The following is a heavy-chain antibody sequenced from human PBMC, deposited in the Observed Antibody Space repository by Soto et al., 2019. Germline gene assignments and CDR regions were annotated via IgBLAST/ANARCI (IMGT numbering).Heavy chain of an antibody. CDR3: AREYYGLLTGYYTDY. D-gene: IGHD3-9*01. J-gene: IGHJ4*02. Sequence: EVQLVESGGDLVQRGGSLRLSCAASGFPFSSYWMHWVRHTPGKGLDWVARISGDGVTTYYADSATDRFTVSRDNAKNTLSLQISSLRAEDTAVYYCAREYYGLLTGYYTDYWGQGTLVSVSS. CDR1: GFPFSSYW. V-gene: IGHV3-74*01. CDR2: ISGDGVTT.